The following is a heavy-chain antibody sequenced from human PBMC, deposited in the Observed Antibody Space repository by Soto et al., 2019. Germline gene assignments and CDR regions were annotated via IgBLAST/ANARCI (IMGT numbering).Heavy chain of an antibody. CDR3: ARSALDSSSGSLYGMDV. Sequence: PSETLSLTCTVSGGSISSSSYYWGWIRQPPGKGLEWIGSIYYSGSTYYNPSLKSRVTISVDTSKNQFSLKLSSVTAADTAVYYCARSALDSSSGSLYGMDVWGQGTTVTVSS. CDR2: IYYSGST. V-gene: IGHV4-39*01. J-gene: IGHJ6*02. D-gene: IGHD6-6*01. CDR1: GGSISSSSYY.